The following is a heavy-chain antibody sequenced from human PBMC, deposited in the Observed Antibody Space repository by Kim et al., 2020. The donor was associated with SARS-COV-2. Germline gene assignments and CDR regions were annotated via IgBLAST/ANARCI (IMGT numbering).Heavy chain of an antibody. J-gene: IGHJ4*02. V-gene: IGHV3-23*01. CDR2: ISASGAIT. CDR1: GFPFSSFV. D-gene: IGHD3-10*01. Sequence: GGSLRLSCAASGFPFSSFVMSWVRQSPGKGLEWVSTISASGAITYSADSVKGRLSSSRDNSKNTLSLQMNNLRAEDTAVYYCAKVQVWLGDAFDCWGQGTMVTVSS. CDR3: AKVQVWLGDAFDC.